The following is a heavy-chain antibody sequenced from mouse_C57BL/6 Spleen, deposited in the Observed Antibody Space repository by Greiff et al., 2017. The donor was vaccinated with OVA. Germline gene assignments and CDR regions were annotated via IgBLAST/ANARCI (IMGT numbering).Heavy chain of an antibody. CDR2: IFPGSGST. V-gene: IGHV1-9*01. CDR3: ARKHYGSEGAMDY. CDR1: GYTFTGYW. D-gene: IGHD1-1*01. J-gene: IGHJ4*01. Sequence: VQLQQSGAELMKPGASVKLSCKATGYTFTGYWIAWVKQRPGHGLEWIGEIFPGSGSTNYNEKFKGPATFTADTYSTTAYMQLSSLTTDDSAIYYCARKHYGSEGAMDYWGQGTSVTVSS.